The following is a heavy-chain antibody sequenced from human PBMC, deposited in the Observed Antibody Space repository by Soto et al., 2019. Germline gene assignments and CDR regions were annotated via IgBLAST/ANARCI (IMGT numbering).Heavy chain of an antibody. CDR2: LSDSGGSI. CDR3: AKVSSSWYAGFFDL. CDR1: GVTVSSHA. V-gene: IGHV3-23*01. D-gene: IGHD6-13*01. J-gene: IGHJ4*02. Sequence: PGGCLGLSCAACGVTVSSHAVTWVRQTPGKGLEWVSGLSDSGGSIYYADSVKGRFTIFRDNSMNTLYLQMNTLRAEDTAVYFCAKVSSSWYAGFFDLWGQGTLVTVSS.